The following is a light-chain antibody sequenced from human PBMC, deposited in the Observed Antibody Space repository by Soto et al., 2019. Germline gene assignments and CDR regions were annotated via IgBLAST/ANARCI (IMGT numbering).Light chain of an antibody. V-gene: IGLV2-18*01. CDR3: SLYTSSSTYV. CDR1: SSDIGSYNR. J-gene: IGLJ1*01. CDR2: EVN. Sequence: QSARTQPPSVSGSPGHSFTISCTGISSDIGSYNRVSWYQQPPGTAPKLMIYEVNNRPSGVPDRFSGSTSGNTASLTISGLQAEAEADYYCSLYTSSSTYVFGTGTKVTVL.